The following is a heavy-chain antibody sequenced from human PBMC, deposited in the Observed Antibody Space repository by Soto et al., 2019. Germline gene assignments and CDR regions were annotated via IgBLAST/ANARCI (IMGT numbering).Heavy chain of an antibody. CDR1: GFTFSSYA. V-gene: IGHV3-23*01. Sequence: EVQLLESGGGLVQPGGSLRLSCAASGFTFSSYAMSWVRQAPGKGLEWVSAISGSGGSTYYADSVKGRFTISRDNSKNTLYLQMNSLRAEDTAVYSCAKGGGGVYYYYGMDVWGQGTTVTVSS. D-gene: IGHD3-10*01. J-gene: IGHJ6*02. CDR3: AKGGGGVYYYYGMDV. CDR2: ISGSGGST.